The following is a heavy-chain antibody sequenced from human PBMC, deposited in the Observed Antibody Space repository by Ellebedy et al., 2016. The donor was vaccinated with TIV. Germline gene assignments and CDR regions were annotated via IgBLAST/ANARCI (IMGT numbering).Heavy chain of an antibody. V-gene: IGHV3-43*02. J-gene: IGHJ6*02. Sequence: PGGSLRLSCAASGFTFADYAMHWVRQPPGKGLEWVSLISGDGGTTYYADSVKGRFTISRDNSKKSLYLQVNSLRTEDTALYYCAKARRRVVVVPSAMPLYYFYVMDVWGQGTTVTVSS. CDR3: AKARRRVVVVPSAMPLYYFYVMDV. D-gene: IGHD2-2*01. CDR1: GFTFADYA. CDR2: ISGDGGTT.